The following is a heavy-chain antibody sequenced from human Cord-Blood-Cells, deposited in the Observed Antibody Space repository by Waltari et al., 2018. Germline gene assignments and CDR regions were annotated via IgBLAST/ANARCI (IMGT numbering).Heavy chain of an antibody. CDR3: ARAGYSSSYYYYGMDV. CDR1: GGSISSSSYY. Sequence: QLQLQESGPGLVKPSETLSLTCTVSGGSISSSSYYWGWIRQPPGKGLEWIGSIYYSGSTYYNPSLKSRVTISVHTSKSQFSLKLSSVTAADTAVYYCARAGYSSSYYYYGMDVWGQGTTVTVSS. CDR2: IYYSGST. J-gene: IGHJ6*02. V-gene: IGHV4-39*01. D-gene: IGHD6-13*01.